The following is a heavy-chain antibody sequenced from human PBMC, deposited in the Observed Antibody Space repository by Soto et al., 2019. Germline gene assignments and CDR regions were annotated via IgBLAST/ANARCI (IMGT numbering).Heavy chain of an antibody. CDR1: GFTFSSYW. Sequence: GGSLRLSCAASGFTFSSYWMHWVRQAPGKGLVWVSRINSDGSSTSYADSVKGRFTISRDNAKNTLYLQMNNLRAEDTAVYYCARDSVYDMITFGGVSSYYYSGMDVWGQGTTVTVSS. J-gene: IGHJ6*02. V-gene: IGHV3-74*01. CDR2: INSDGSST. CDR3: ARDSVYDMITFGGVSSYYYSGMDV. D-gene: IGHD3-16*01.